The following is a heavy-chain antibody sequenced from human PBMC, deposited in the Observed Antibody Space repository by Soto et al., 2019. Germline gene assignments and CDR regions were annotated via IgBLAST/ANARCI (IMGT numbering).Heavy chain of an antibody. D-gene: IGHD3-22*01. V-gene: IGHV3-30*18. Sequence: GGSLRLSWAASGFTFIDYGMHWVRQAPGKGPEWLAVISYDGTTQHYADSVKVRFTISRDNFKNTLHLQINSLRGEDTAVYYCVKSEDDSSAYVGYFDYWGQGNMVTVSS. CDR1: GFTFIDYG. CDR2: ISYDGTTQ. CDR3: VKSEDDSSAYVGYFDY. J-gene: IGHJ4*02.